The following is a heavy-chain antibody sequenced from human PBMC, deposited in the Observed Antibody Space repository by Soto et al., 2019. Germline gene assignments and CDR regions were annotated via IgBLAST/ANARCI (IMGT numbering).Heavy chain of an antibody. Sequence: EVQLVESGGGLVQPGGSLRLSCAGSGFTFNSHEMTWVRQAPGKGLEWISSISSSGGSIYYADSVKGRFTVSRDNAKNSLYVQMNSLRAEDTAVYYCARSWGLYCSSSRCYSPWFDPWGRGTLVTVSS. J-gene: IGHJ5*02. CDR2: ISSSGGSI. V-gene: IGHV3-48*03. CDR1: GFTFNSHE. CDR3: ARSWGLYCSSSRCYSPWFDP. D-gene: IGHD2-2*02.